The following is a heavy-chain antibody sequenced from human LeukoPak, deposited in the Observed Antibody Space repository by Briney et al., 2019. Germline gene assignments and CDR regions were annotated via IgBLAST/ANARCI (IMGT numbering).Heavy chain of an antibody. CDR3: ARMRDY. J-gene: IGHJ4*02. Sequence: SETLSLTCTVSGYSIRSGYYWGWIRQPPGKGLEWIGSIFQSDTTYYNPSLKSRVTISVDSSKNQFFLKLSSVTAADTAAYYCARMRDYWGQGTLVTVSS. CDR1: GYSIRSGYY. CDR2: IFQSDTT. V-gene: IGHV4-38-2*02.